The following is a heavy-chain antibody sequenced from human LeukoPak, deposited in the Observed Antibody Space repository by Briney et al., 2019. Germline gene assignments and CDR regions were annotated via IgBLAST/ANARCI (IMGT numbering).Heavy chain of an antibody. CDR1: GYTFTSYG. V-gene: IGHV1-18*01. D-gene: IGHD3-3*01. Sequence: ASVKVSCKASGYTFTSYGISWVRQAPGQGLEWMGWISAYNGNTNYAQKLQGRVTMTTDTSTSTAYMELRSLRSDDTAVYYCARIRYYDFWSGYFRAPGDYWGQGTLVTVSS. CDR3: ARIRYYDFWSGYFRAPGDY. J-gene: IGHJ4*02. CDR2: ISAYNGNT.